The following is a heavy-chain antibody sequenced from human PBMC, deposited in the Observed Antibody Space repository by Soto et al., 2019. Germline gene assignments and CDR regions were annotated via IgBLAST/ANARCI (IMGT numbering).Heavy chain of an antibody. Sequence: ASVKVSCKASGYTFTSYDINWVRQATGQGLEWMGWMNPNSGNTGYAQKFQGRVTMTRNTSISTAYMELSSLRSEDTAVYYCARGYYYDSSGYHDDAFDIWGQGTMVTRLL. CDR1: GYTFTSYD. J-gene: IGHJ3*02. CDR3: ARGYYYDSSGYHDDAFDI. V-gene: IGHV1-8*01. CDR2: MNPNSGNT. D-gene: IGHD3-22*01.